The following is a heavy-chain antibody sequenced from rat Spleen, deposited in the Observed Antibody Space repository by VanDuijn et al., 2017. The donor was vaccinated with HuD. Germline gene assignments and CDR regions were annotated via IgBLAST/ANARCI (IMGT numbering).Heavy chain of an antibody. CDR2: ISYDGGST. J-gene: IGHJ2*01. CDR1: GFTFSDYY. Sequence: EVQLVESDGGLVQPGRSLKLSCAASGFTFSDYYMAWVRQAPTKGLEWVASISYDGGSTYYRDSVKGRFTISRDNAKSTLYLQMESLRSEDTATYYCAKDVYGGYGYWGQGVMVTVSS. V-gene: IGHV5-20*01. CDR3: AKDVYGGYGY. D-gene: IGHD1-11*01.